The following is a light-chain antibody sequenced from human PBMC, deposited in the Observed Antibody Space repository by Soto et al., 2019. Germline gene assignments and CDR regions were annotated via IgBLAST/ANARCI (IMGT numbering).Light chain of an antibody. CDR3: QQYGGSGKA. CDR1: QSVSSSD. J-gene: IGKJ1*01. V-gene: IGKV3-20*01. Sequence: ENVLTQSPGTLSLSPGERATLSCRASQSVSSSDLAWYQQKPGQAPRLLIYGASSRATGIPDRFSGSGSGTDFTLTISRLEPEDFAVYYCQQYGGSGKAFGQGTKVDI. CDR2: GAS.